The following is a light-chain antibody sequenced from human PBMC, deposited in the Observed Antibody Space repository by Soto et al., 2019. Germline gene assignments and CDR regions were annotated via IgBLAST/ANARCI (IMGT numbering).Light chain of an antibody. J-gene: IGLJ1*01. CDR1: STDIAPYNY. Sequence: QSALTQPAPVSGSPGQSITISCTGTSTDIAPYNYVSWYQQHPGKAPKLIICEVSNRPSGVSNRFSGSKSGNTASLTISGLQAEDEADYYCSSYSGTSDYVFGTGTKVTVL. V-gene: IGLV2-14*01. CDR2: EVS. CDR3: SSYSGTSDYV.